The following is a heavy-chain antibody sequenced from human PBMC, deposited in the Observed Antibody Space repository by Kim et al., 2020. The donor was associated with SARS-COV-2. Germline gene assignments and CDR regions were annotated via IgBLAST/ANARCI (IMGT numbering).Heavy chain of an antibody. V-gene: IGHV3-74*01. Sequence: GGSLRLSCAASGFTFSSYWMHWVRQAPGKGLVWVSRINSDGSSTSYADSVKGRFTISRDNAKNTLYLQMNSLRAEDTAVYYCARALSSSGWYYRDPEKNDAFDIWGQGTMVTVSS. CDR2: INSDGSST. CDR1: GFTFSSYW. D-gene: IGHD6-19*01. CDR3: ARALSSSGWYYRDPEKNDAFDI. J-gene: IGHJ3*02.